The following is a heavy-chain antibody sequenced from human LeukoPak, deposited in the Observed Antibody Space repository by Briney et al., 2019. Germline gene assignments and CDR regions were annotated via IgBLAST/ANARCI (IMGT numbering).Heavy chain of an antibody. Sequence: GGSLRLSCAASGFTFSSYDMHWVRQATGKGLEWVSAIDTAGDTYYPVSVKGRFTISREDDKNSLYLQMNSLRAGDAAVYYYSGGSSCWYLSDWGQGTLVTVSS. CDR2: IDTAGDT. V-gene: IGHV3-13*01. CDR1: GFTFSSYD. J-gene: IGHJ4*02. CDR3: SGGSSCWYLSD. D-gene: IGHD6-19*01.